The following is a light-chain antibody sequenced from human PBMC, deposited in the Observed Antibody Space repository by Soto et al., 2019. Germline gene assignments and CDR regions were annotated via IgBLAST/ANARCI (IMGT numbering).Light chain of an antibody. CDR2: YDR. CDR1: NIGSKN. Sequence: SYELTQPPSVSVAPGKTASITCGGNNIGSKNVHWYQQKPGQAPLLVIYYDRDRPSGIPERFSGSNSGNTATLTISRIEAGDEAGYYCQVWDNRSDHVIFGGGTKVTVL. J-gene: IGLJ2*01. V-gene: IGLV3-21*04. CDR3: QVWDNRSDHVI.